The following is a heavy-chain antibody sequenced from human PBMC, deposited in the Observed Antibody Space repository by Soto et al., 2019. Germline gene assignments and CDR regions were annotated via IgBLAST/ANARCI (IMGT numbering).Heavy chain of an antibody. V-gene: IGHV3-30*03. CDR3: VGEVASGY. CDR2: ISRDGSTM. Sequence: QVQLVESGGGVVQPGRSLRLSCAASGVTLSNFGMHWVRQAPGKGLEWVAVISRDGSTMLYADSVKGRFTISRDSSRNTLYLPMNRLRAEDTAVYHCVGEVASGYWGQGTLVTVSS. CDR1: GVTLSNFG. J-gene: IGHJ4*02. D-gene: IGHD2-21*01.